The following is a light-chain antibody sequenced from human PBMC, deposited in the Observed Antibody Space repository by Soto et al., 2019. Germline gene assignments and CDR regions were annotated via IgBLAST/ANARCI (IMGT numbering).Light chain of an antibody. V-gene: IGKV3-20*01. CDR3: QQYANATRRT. Sequence: TVFNLCLGTLLSTIEERATLSCRTIQSVSSSYLAWYQQRPGQAPRLLSYGASSRATGIPDRFSGSGSGTDFTLTISSLEPEDFAVYYCQQYANATRRTFGVGSMVDIK. CDR2: GAS. CDR1: QSVSSSY. J-gene: IGKJ4*01.